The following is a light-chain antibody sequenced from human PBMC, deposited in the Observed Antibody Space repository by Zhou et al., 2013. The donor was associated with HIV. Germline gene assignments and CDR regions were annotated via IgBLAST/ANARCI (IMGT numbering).Light chain of an antibody. CDR2: DAS. CDR1: QDISNY. CDR3: QQYDNLPWT. V-gene: IGKV1-33*01. Sequence: DIQMTQSPSSLSASVGDRVTITCQASQDISNYLNWYQQKPGKAPKLLIYDASNLETGVPSRFSGSGSGTDFTFTISSLQPEDIATYYCQQYDNLPWTFGQGPR. J-gene: IGKJ1*01.